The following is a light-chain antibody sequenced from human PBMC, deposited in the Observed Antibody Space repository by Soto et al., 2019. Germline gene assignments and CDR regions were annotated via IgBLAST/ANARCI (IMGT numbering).Light chain of an antibody. CDR3: QHYNSYSEA. J-gene: IGKJ1*01. CDR2: KAS. CDR1: QTISSW. Sequence: DIQMTQSPSSLSGSVGDRVTIPCRASQTISSWLAWYQQKPGKAPKLLIYKASTLKSGVPSRFRGSGSGTEVTLTISSLQPDDFATYYCQHYNSYSEAFGEGTKVDIK. V-gene: IGKV1-5*03.